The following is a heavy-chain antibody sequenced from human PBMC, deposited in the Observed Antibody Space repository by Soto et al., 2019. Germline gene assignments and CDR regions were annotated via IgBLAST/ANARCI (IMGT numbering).Heavy chain of an antibody. CDR3: AMTTLLKMFDP. J-gene: IGHJ5*02. D-gene: IGHD2-15*01. Sequence: QVQLQESGPGLVKPSETLSLTCTVSGDSVSSYYWSWIRQPPGKGLEWIGYVYYSGGTNYNPSLKSRVTMSVDTSKNQFSLKLSSVTAADTAVYYCAMTTLLKMFDPWGQGTLVTVSS. CDR1: GDSVSSYY. CDR2: VYYSGGT. V-gene: IGHV4-59*02.